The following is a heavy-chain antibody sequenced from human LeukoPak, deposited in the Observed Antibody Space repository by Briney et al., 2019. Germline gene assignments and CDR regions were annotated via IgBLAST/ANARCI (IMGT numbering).Heavy chain of an antibody. CDR2: ISSGSSYI. CDR1: GFTFSSYS. J-gene: IGHJ3*02. Sequence: GGSLRLSCAASGFTFSSYSMNWVRQAPGKGLEWVSYISSGSSYIYYADSVKGRFTISRDNAKNSLYLQMNSLRAEDTAVYYCARPIVVVPAAFDAFDIWGQGTMVTVSS. CDR3: ARPIVVVPAAFDAFDI. D-gene: IGHD2-2*01. V-gene: IGHV3-21*05.